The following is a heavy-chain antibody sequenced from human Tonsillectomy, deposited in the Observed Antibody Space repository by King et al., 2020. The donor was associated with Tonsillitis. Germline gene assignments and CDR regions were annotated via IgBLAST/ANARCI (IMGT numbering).Heavy chain of an antibody. CDR2: IYYSGST. Sequence: QLQLQESGPGLVKPSQTLSLTCTVSGDSISSGGYYWSWIRQHPGKGLEWIGYIYYSGSTYYNPSLKSRVTISVDTSKNQFSLKLTSVTAADTAVYYCAREPLFFQSNSWFDYWGQGTLVTVSS. CDR1: GDSISSGGYY. J-gene: IGHJ4*02. CDR3: AREPLFFQSNSWFDY. V-gene: IGHV4-31*03. D-gene: IGHD6-13*01.